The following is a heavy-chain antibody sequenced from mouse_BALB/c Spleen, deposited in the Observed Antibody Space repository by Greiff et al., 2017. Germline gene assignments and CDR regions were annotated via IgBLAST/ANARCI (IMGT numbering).Heavy chain of an antibody. V-gene: IGHV2-4-1*01. CDR3: ARNRIYYGSSYWYFDV. J-gene: IGHJ1*01. CDR2: IWSGGST. Sequence: QVHVKQSGPGLVQPSQSLSITCTVSGFSLTSYGVHWVRQSPGKGLEWLGVIWSGGSTDYNAAFISRLSISKDNSKSQVFFKMNSLQADDTAIYYCARNRIYYGSSYWYFDVWGAGTTVTVSS. D-gene: IGHD1-1*01. CDR1: GFSLTSYG.